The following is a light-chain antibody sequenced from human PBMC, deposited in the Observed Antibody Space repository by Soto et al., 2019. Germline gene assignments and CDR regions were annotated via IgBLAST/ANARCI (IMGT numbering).Light chain of an antibody. J-gene: IGKJ4*01. V-gene: IGKV3-11*01. Sequence: EIVLTQSPATLSLSPGERATLSCRASQSVSSYLAWYQQKPGQAPRLLIYDASNRATGIPARFSGSGSGTDFTLTISSLEPEDVAVYYCQQRINGPPLPFGGGTKVEIK. CDR3: QQRINGPPLP. CDR2: DAS. CDR1: QSVSSY.